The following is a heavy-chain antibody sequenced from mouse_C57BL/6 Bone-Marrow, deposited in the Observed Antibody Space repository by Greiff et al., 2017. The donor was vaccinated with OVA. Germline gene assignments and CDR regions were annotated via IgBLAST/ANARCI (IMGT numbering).Heavy chain of an antibody. CDR3: ARQGYYGYDDWYFDV. CDR1: GFTFSSYG. D-gene: IGHD2-2*01. V-gene: IGHV5-6*01. Sequence: EVHLVESGGDLVKPGGSLKLSCAASGFTFSSYGMSWFRQTPDKGLGWVATISSGGSYTYYPDSVKGRFTISRDNAKNTLYLQMSSLKSEDTAMYYCARQGYYGYDDWYFDVWGTGTTVTVSS. CDR2: ISSGGSYT. J-gene: IGHJ1*03.